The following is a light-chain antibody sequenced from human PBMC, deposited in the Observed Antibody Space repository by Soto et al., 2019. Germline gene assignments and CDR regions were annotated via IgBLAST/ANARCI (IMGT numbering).Light chain of an antibody. V-gene: IGLV2-14*01. CDR2: EVS. Sequence: QSALTQPASVSGSPGQSITISCTGTSSDVGGFNFVSWYQQHPGKAPKLVIFEVSNRPSGVSSRLSGSKSGNTASLTISGLQAEDEAEYYCSSYTTSSTLWVFGGGTKLTVL. CDR3: SSYTTSSTLWV. CDR1: SSDVGGFNF. J-gene: IGLJ3*02.